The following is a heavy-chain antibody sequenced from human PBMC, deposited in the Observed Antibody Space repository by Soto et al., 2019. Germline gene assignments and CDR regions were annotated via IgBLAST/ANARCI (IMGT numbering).Heavy chain of an antibody. J-gene: IGHJ6*02. CDR1: GGSVSSSSYY. CDR2: IYYSGST. D-gene: IGHD6-13*01. V-gene: IGHV4-39*01. Sequence: PSETLSLTCTVSGGSVSSSSYYWGWVRQPPWKGLEWIGSIYYSGSTYYNPSLKSRVTISVDTSKNQFSLKLSSVTAADTAVYYCARHNLGIADFYYYYYGMDVWGQGTTVTVSS. CDR3: ARHNLGIADFYYYYYGMDV.